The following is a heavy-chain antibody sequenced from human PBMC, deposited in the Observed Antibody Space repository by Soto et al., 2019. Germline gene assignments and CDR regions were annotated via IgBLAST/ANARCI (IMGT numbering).Heavy chain of an antibody. CDR2: FHYSGST. D-gene: IGHD3-16*01. CDR1: GASISIDEYH. V-gene: IGHV4-39*01. J-gene: IGHJ4*02. CDR3: ARGFGRSHFDY. Sequence: SETLSLTCTVSGASISIDEYHWGWIRQPPGKGLEWIGSFHYSGSTYYNPSLKSRVTISVDTSKNQLSLRVTSVTAADTAVYYCARGFGRSHFDYWGQGTLVTVSS.